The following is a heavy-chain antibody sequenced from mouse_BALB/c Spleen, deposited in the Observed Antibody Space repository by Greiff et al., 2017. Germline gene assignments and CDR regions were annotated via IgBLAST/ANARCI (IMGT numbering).Heavy chain of an antibody. CDR2: IDPYYGGT. CDR1: GYSFTGYN. V-gene: IGHV1-39*01. J-gene: IGHJ1*01. CDR3: AREDGYYWYFDV. Sequence: EVKLQESGPELEKPGASVKISCKASGYSFTGYNMNWVKQSNGKSLEWIGNIDPYYGGTSYNQKFKGKATLTVDKSSSTAYMQLKSLTSEDSAVYYCAREDGYYWYFDVWGAGTTVTVSS. D-gene: IGHD2-3*01.